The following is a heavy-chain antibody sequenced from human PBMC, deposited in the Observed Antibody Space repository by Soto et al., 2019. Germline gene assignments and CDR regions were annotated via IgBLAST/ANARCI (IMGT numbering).Heavy chain of an antibody. CDR2: IYYSGST. Sequence: QLQLQESGPGLVKPSETLSLTCTVSGGSISSSSYYWGWIRKPPGKGLEWIGSIYYSGSTYYHPSLKSRVNISVDTSKNQFSMKLSSGTAADTAVYYCARPNRSISWFYDAFDIWGQGTMVTVSS. J-gene: IGHJ3*02. CDR1: GGSISSSSYY. D-gene: IGHD6-13*01. V-gene: IGHV4-39*01. CDR3: ARPNRSISWFYDAFDI.